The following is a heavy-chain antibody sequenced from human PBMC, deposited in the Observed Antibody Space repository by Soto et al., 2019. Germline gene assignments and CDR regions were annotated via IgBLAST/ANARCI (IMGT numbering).Heavy chain of an antibody. D-gene: IGHD3-22*01. CDR2: IYPGDSDT. Sequence: GESLKISCKGSGYSFTSYWIGWVRQMPGKGLEWMGIIYPGDSDTRYSPSFQGQVTISADKSISTAYLQWSSLKASDTAMYYCARLRGGGGYDDSRGYYYYGMDVWGQGTTVTVSS. J-gene: IGHJ6*02. CDR1: GYSFTSYW. CDR3: ARLRGGGGYDDSRGYYYYGMDV. V-gene: IGHV5-51*01.